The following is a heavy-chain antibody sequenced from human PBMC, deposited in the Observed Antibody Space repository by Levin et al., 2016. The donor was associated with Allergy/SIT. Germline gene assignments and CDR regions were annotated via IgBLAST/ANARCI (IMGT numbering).Heavy chain of an antibody. CDR1: GGSISSSSYY. J-gene: IGHJ4*02. V-gene: IGHV4-39*01. CDR2: IYYSGST. CDR3: ARATGWYPDY. Sequence: CTVSGGSISSSSYYWGWIRQPPGKGLEWIGSIYYSGSTYYNPSLKSRVTISVDTSKNQFSLKLSSVTAADTAVYYCARATGWYPDYWGQGTLVTVSS. D-gene: IGHD6-19*01.